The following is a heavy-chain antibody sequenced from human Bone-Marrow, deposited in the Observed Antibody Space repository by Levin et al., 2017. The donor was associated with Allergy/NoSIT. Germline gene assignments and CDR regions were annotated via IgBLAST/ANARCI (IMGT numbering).Heavy chain of an antibody. J-gene: IGHJ6*03. CDR1: GDSISSGYY. D-gene: IGHD6-6*01. Sequence: SETLSLTCAVSGDSISSGYYWGWIRQPPGKGLDWIGNIYHSGNTYYNPSLQSRVTISVDTSKNHFSLILSSVTAADTAMYYCAREIASSSLSYCCFYMDVWGKGTTVTVSS. V-gene: IGHV4-38-2*02. CDR2: IYHSGNT. CDR3: AREIASSSLSYCCFYMDV.